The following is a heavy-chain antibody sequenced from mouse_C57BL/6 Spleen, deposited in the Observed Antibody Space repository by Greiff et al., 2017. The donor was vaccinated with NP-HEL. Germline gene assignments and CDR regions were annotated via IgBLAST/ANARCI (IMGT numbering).Heavy chain of an antibody. CDR3: TTGDYFDY. J-gene: IGHJ2*01. Sequence: VQLQQSGAELVRPGASVKLSCTASGFNIKDDYMHWVKQRPEQGLEWIGWIDPENGDTASDSKFQGKATITADTSSNTAYLQFSSLTAEDTAVYYCTTGDYFDYWGQGTTLTVSS. CDR2: IDPENGDT. V-gene: IGHV14-4*01. CDR1: GFNIKDDY.